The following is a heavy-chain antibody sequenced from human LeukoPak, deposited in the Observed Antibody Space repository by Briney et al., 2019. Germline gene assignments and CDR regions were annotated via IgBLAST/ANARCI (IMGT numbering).Heavy chain of an antibody. CDR2: IKQDGTEK. Sequence: HTGESLRLSCAASGFTFTPYWMSWVRQAPGKGLEWVANIKQDGTEKYHVDSVKGRFTISRDNAKNSLYLQMSSLRAEDTAVYYCTRVEETATTAAIIRKYSYYYYDMDVWGKGNTVTVSS. D-gene: IGHD4-11*01. CDR1: GFTFTPYW. J-gene: IGHJ6*03. CDR3: TRVEETATTAAIIRKYSYYYYDMDV. V-gene: IGHV3-7*01.